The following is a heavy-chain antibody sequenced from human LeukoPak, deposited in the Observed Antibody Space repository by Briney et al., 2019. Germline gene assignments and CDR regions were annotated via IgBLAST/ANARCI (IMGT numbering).Heavy chain of an antibody. D-gene: IGHD4-17*01. J-gene: IGHJ4*02. Sequence: PSETLSLTCTVSGGSISSYYWSWIRQPPGKGLEWIGYIYYSGSTNYNPSLKSRVTISVDTSKNQFSLKLSSVTAADTAVYYCARQNAVYGDYAFDYRGQGTLVTVSS. CDR1: GGSISSYY. V-gene: IGHV4-59*08. CDR3: ARQNAVYGDYAFDY. CDR2: IYYSGST.